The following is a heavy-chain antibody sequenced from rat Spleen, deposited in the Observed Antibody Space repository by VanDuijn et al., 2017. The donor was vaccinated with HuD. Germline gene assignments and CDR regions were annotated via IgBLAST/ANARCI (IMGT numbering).Heavy chain of an antibody. J-gene: IGHJ2*01. CDR1: GFTFSNYY. D-gene: IGHD1-4*01. V-gene: IGHV5-25*01. Sequence: EVQLMESGGGLVQPGRSLKLSCAASGFTFSNYYMAWVRQAPTKGLEWVASITNSGDSTYYRDSVKGRFTISRDNAKSTLYLQMDSLRSEDTATYYCARPNYPGFNYFDYWGQGVMVTVSS. CDR3: ARPNYPGFNYFDY. CDR2: ITNSGDST.